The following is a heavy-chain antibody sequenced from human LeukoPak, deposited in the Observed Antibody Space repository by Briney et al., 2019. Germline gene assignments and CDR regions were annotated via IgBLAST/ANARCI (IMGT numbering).Heavy chain of an antibody. CDR2: ITMSSTYI. Sequence: KTGGSLRLSCAASGFSFSTYNMNWARQAPGKGLEWVSSITMSSTYIYHADSVKGRFTISRDNAKNSLFLQMNSLRAEDTAVYYCARVLRDYYFDYWGQGTLVTVSS. D-gene: IGHD3-9*01. CDR1: GFSFSTYN. CDR3: ARVLRDYYFDY. J-gene: IGHJ4*02. V-gene: IGHV3-21*01.